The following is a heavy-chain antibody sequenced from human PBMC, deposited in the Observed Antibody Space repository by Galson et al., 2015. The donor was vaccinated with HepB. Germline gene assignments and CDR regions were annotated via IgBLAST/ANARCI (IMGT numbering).Heavy chain of an antibody. J-gene: IGHJ6*02. V-gene: IGHV3-48*01. CDR1: GFTFSNYR. CDR3: ARRVSSVSYGMDV. Sequence: SLRLSCAASGFTFSNYRMNWVRQAPGKGLEWVSYNSSSSTTIYYADSVKGRFTISRDNAKNSLFLQMNSLRAEDTAVYYCARRVSSVSYGMDVWGQGTTVTVSS. D-gene: IGHD6-13*01. CDR2: NSSSSTTI.